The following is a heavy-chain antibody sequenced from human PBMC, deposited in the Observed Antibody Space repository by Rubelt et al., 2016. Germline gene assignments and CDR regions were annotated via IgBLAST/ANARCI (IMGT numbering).Heavy chain of an antibody. Sequence: ALGKGLEWVSVIYSGGSTYYADSVKGRFTISRDNSKNTLYLQMNSLRAEDTAVYYCARGGFWSGYSNWGQGTLVTVSS. J-gene: IGHJ4*02. CDR2: IYSGGST. CDR3: ARGGFWSGYSN. V-gene: IGHV3-66*01. D-gene: IGHD3-3*01.